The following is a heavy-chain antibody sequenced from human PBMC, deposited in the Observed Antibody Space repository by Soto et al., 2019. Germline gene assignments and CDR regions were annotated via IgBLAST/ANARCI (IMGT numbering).Heavy chain of an antibody. CDR2: ISGSGGST. J-gene: IGHJ4*02. V-gene: IGHV3-23*01. CDR3: AKDGPYSSPNYFAY. D-gene: IGHD3-22*01. Sequence: GXSLELSGAASGFTFSSYAIAWVFQAPGKGLEWVSAISGSGGSTYYADSVKGRFTISRDNSKNTLYLQMNSLRAEDTAVYYCAKDGPYSSPNYFAYWGQGTLVTVSS. CDR1: GFTFSSYA.